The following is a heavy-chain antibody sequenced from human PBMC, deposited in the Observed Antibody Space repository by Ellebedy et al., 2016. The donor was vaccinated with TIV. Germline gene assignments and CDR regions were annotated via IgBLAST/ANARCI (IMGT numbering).Heavy chain of an antibody. Sequence: PGGSLRLYCAASGFTFSSYTMHWVRQAPGKGLEYVSAIYANGGSTYYANYVKGRFTISRDNSKDTLYLQMGSLRAADMAVYYCARDSRDYGGNPKDWYFDLWGRGTLVTVSS. CDR2: IYANGGST. CDR1: GFTFSSYT. J-gene: IGHJ2*01. D-gene: IGHD4-23*01. V-gene: IGHV3-64*01. CDR3: ARDSRDYGGNPKDWYFDL.